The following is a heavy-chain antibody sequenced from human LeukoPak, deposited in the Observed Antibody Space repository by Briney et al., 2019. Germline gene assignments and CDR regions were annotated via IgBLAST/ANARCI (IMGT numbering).Heavy chain of an antibody. D-gene: IGHD1-26*01. CDR3: ARVRAGEYYYYYGMDV. CDR2: IYTSGST. V-gene: IGHV4-4*07. J-gene: IGHJ6*02. Sequence: SETPSLTCTVSGGSISSYYWSWIRQPAGKGLEWIGRIYTSGSTNYNPSLKSRVTMSVDTSKNQFSLKLSSVTAADTAVYYCARVRAGEYYYYYGMDVWGQGTTVTVSS. CDR1: GGSISSYY.